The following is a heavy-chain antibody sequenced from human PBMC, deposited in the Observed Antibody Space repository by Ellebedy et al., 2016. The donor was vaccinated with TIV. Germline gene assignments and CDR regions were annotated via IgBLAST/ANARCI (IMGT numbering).Heavy chain of an antibody. CDR1: GYTFNSYD. Sequence: AASVKVSCKASGYTFNSYDINWVRQATGQGIEWMGWMNPNSGNTGYAQKFQGRVTMTRNTSISTAYMELSSLRSEDTAVYYCARGGPGLLWFGELLVLPQNWFDPWGQGTLVTVSS. V-gene: IGHV1-8*01. CDR3: ARGGPGLLWFGELLVLPQNWFDP. D-gene: IGHD3-10*01. CDR2: MNPNSGNT. J-gene: IGHJ5*02.